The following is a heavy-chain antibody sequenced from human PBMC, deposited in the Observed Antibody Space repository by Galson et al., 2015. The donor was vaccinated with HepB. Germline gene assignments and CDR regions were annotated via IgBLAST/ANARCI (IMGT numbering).Heavy chain of an antibody. CDR3: VRSGDFSGYSSR. V-gene: IGHV3-73*01. CDR2: IRSKATNFAA. Sequence: VRQASGKGPEWIGHIRSKATNFAALYVTSLKGRFTISRDDSKNLAYLHMRSLKTDDTAVYYCVRSGDFSGYSSRWGQGTLVTVSS. D-gene: IGHD6-13*01. J-gene: IGHJ4*02.